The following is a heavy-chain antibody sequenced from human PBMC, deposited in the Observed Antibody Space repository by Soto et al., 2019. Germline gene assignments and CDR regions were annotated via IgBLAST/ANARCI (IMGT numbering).Heavy chain of an antibody. V-gene: IGHV1-18*01. D-gene: IGHD3-16*02. Sequence: GASVKVSCKASGYTFTSYGISWVRQAPGQGLEWMGWISAYNGNTNYAQKLQGRVTMTTDTSTSTAYMELRSLRSDDTAVYYCARDNRYGETGVPYDYWGQGTLVTVSS. J-gene: IGHJ4*02. CDR2: ISAYNGNT. CDR3: ARDNRYGETGVPYDY. CDR1: GYTFTSYG.